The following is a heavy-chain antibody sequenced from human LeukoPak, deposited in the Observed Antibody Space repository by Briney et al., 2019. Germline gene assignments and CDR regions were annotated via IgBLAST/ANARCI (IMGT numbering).Heavy chain of an antibody. CDR2: MYHSGST. Sequence: SETLSLTCTVSGYSMSSGYYWGWIRQPPERGLEWIGSMYHSGSTYYNPSLKSRVTISVDTSKNQFSLKLSSVTAADTAVYYCARHKDYYYSYMDVWGKGTTVTISS. J-gene: IGHJ6*03. CDR3: ARHKDYYYSYMDV. CDR1: GYSMSSGYY. V-gene: IGHV4-38-2*02.